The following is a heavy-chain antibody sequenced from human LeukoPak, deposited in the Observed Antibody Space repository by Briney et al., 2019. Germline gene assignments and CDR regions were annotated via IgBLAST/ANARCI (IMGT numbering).Heavy chain of an antibody. D-gene: IGHD2-21*02. V-gene: IGHV3-21*01. J-gene: IGHJ5*02. Sequence: PGGSLRLSCAGSGFTFSDYAMNWVRQAPGKGLEWVSVISGPGTLKSYADSVKGRFTISRDNRKKSLYLQMNSLRAEDTAVYYCARETLVTSTNWFDPWGEGTLVTVSS. CDR3: ARETLVTSTNWFDP. CDR1: GFTFSDYA. CDR2: ISGPGTLK.